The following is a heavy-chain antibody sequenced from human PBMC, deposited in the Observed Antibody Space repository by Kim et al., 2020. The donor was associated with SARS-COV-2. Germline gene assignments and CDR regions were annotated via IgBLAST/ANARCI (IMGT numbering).Heavy chain of an antibody. Sequence: GGSLRLSCAASGFTFSNSVMSWVRQAPGKGLEWVSTIAGNTYYADSVKGRFTISRDNSKNTLYLQMDSLRAEDAAIYYCAGKGGPGNYVYYLGQGTLVTV. CDR1: GFTFSNSV. V-gene: IGHV3-23*01. D-gene: IGHD2-15*01. CDR3: AGKGGPGNYVYY. CDR2: IAGNT. J-gene: IGHJ4*02.